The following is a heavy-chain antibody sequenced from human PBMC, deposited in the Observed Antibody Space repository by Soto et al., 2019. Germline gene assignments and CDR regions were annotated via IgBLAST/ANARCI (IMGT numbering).Heavy chain of an antibody. D-gene: IGHD3-3*01. J-gene: IGHJ6*02. V-gene: IGHV1-69*01. Sequence: QVQLEQSGAEVKKPGSSVKVSCQTSGGTFNTYPISWMRQAPGQGLEWLGGILPVFRIVNYAQQFQDRFNLTANESTTSVYRGLSRLTSEDTPVYFCARRQLRGGHYEFRSAPTASLYHYGLGFWGQATTVIVSS. CDR3: ARRQLRGGHYEFRSAPTASLYHYGLGF. CDR2: ILPVFRIV. CDR1: GGTFNTYP.